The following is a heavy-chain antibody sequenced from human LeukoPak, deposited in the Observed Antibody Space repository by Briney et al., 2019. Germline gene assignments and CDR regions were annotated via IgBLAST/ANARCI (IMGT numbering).Heavy chain of an antibody. CDR1: GYTFTSYG. J-gene: IGHJ4*02. V-gene: IGHV1-18*01. D-gene: IGHD6-13*01. Sequence: ASVKVSCKASGYTFTSYGISWVRQAPGQGLEWMGWISAYNGNTDYAQKFQGRVTLTKNTSISTAYMELSSLRSEDTAVYYCAVTAATGDSDYWGQGTLVTVSS. CDR3: AVTAATGDSDY. CDR2: ISAYNGNT.